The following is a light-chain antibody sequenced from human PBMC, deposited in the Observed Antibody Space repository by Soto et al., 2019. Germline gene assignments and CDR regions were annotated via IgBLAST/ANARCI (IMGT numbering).Light chain of an antibody. CDR1: SGHRSYI. Sequence: QLVLTQSSSASASLGSSVKLTCTLSSGHRSYIIAWHQQQPETAPRYLMKLEDSGGYNRGSGVPDRFSGSSSGADRYLTISNLQSEDEADYYCETWDSNTRVFGGGTKLTVL. CDR2: LEDSGGY. CDR3: ETWDSNTRV. V-gene: IGLV4-60*03. J-gene: IGLJ2*01.